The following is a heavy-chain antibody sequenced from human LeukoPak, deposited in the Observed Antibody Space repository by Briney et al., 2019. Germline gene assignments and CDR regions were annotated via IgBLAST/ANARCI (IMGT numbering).Heavy chain of an antibody. J-gene: IGHJ3*02. Sequence: GGSLRLSCEASGLTFSTYNMNWVRQAPGKRLEWVSSITSSSSYAFYADSVKGRFTISRDNSKNTLYLQMNSLRAEDTAVYYCAKDYYDSLEGAFDIWGQGTMVTVSS. CDR1: GLTFSTYN. V-gene: IGHV3-21*01. D-gene: IGHD3-9*01. CDR3: AKDYYDSLEGAFDI. CDR2: ITSSSSYA.